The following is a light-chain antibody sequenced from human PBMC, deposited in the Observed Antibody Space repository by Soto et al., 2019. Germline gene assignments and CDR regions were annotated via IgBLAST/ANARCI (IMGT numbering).Light chain of an antibody. J-gene: IGKJ2*01. CDR3: LQTASVPYP. CDR2: FAS. CDR1: QSISSY. Sequence: DIQMTQSPSSLSASVGDRVTLTCRASQSISSYLNWYQLKPGRPPKLLIYFASSLQAGVPSRFSGAGSETDFTLTITDLQPEDFTSYFCLQTASVPYPFGQGT. V-gene: IGKV1-39*01.